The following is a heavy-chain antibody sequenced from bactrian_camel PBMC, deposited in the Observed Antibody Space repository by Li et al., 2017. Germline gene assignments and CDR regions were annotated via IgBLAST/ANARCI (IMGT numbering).Heavy chain of an antibody. Sequence: DVQLVESGGGSAQAGGSLRLSCAASGYIDSSFCMGWIRQAPGKEREGVASIDSDGSTTYADFVKGRFTISRDSADNTLYLQMSRLKPEDTAVYYCATDYGLGSFGYWGQGTQVTVS. J-gene: IGHJ6*01. V-gene: IGHV3S10*01. CDR2: IDSDGST. CDR1: GYIDSSFC. CDR3: ATDYGLGSFGY. D-gene: IGHD5*01.